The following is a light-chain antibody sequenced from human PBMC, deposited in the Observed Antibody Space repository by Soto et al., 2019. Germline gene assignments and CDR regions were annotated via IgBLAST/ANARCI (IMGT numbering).Light chain of an antibody. CDR2: GAS. CDR3: QQYGTSPIT. Sequence: ENVLTQSPGTLSLSPGERATLSCRASPTVSSYLTWYQQRPRQAPRLLIYGASKRTTGLPDRFSGSGSGTDFTLTISRLETEDFALYYCQQYGTSPITCGQGTRLEIK. J-gene: IGKJ5*01. CDR1: PTVSSY. V-gene: IGKV3-20*01.